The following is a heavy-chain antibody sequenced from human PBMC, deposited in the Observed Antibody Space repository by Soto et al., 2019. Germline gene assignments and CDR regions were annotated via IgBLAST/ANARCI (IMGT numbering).Heavy chain of an antibody. CDR3: VKDSYADFHRVLSTAEYFFDY. CDR1: GFTFDYYA. CDR2: ITWNSGKI. Sequence: GGSLRLSCTSSGFTFDYYAMHWVRQCPGRGLEWVSGITWNSGKIAYADSVKGRFTIARDDDNNSLYLQMNSLRPEDTALYYCVKDSYADFHRVLSTAEYFFDYWGHGTLVTVSS. V-gene: IGHV3-9*01. J-gene: IGHJ4*01. D-gene: IGHD2-15*01.